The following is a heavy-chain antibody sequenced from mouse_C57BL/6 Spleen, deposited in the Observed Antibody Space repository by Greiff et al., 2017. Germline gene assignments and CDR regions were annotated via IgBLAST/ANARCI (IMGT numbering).Heavy chain of an antibody. CDR2: IYPGSGST. J-gene: IGHJ3*01. V-gene: IGHV1-55*01. CDR1: GYTFTSYW. Sequence: QVHVKQPGAELVKPGASVKMSCKASGYTFTSYWITWVKQRPGQGLEWIGDIYPGSGSTNYNEKFKSKATLTVDTSSSTAYMQLSSLTSEDSAVYYCATEEAWFAYWGQGTLVTVSA. CDR3: ATEEAWFAY.